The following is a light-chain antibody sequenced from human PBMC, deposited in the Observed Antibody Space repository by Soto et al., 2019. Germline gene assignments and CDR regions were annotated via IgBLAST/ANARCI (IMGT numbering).Light chain of an antibody. CDR1: QSISRN. CDR3: QQSYNTPRT. V-gene: IGKV1-39*01. J-gene: IGKJ1*01. CDR2: GAS. Sequence: DIQMTQSPSSLSASVGDRVTITCRASQSISRNLNWYQQKPGTAPKLLMFGASTLQSGVPSRFSSSGSGTDFTLTITSLQPEDFATYYCQQSYNTPRTFGQGTKVEI.